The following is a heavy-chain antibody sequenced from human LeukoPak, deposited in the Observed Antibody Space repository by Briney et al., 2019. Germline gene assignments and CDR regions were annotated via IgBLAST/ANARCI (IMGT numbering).Heavy chain of an antibody. D-gene: IGHD1-7*01. CDR2: IYTSGST. V-gene: IGHV4-4*07. CDR3: ARVGYNWNYPPYYYYMDV. Sequence: KPSETLSLTCTVSGGSISSYYWSWIRQPAGKGLEWIGRIYTSGSTNYNPSLKSRVTMSVDTSKNQFSLKLSSVTAADTAVYYCARVGYNWNYPPYYYYMDVWGKGTTVTVSS. J-gene: IGHJ6*03. CDR1: GGSISSYY.